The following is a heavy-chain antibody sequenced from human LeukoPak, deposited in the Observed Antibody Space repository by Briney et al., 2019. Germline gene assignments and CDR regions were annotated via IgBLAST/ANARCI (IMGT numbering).Heavy chain of an antibody. CDR3: ARASVRSDAFDI. CDR1: GFTVSSNY. D-gene: IGHD5/OR15-5a*01. V-gene: IGHV3-53*01. Sequence: GGSLRLSCAASGFTVSSNYMSWVRQAPGKGLEWVSVIYSGGSTYYADSVKGRFTISRDNPKNTLYLQMNSLRAEDTAVYYCARASVRSDAFDIWGQGTMVTVSS. CDR2: IYSGGST. J-gene: IGHJ3*02.